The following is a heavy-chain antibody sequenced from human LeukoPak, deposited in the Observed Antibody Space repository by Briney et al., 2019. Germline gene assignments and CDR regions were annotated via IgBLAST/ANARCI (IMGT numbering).Heavy chain of an antibody. J-gene: IGHJ4*02. CDR2: INSAGSST. CDR3: VRGALGSGMSPWSY. CDR1: GFTFDDYA. V-gene: IGHV3-74*03. Sequence: GGSLRLSCAASGFTFDDYAMHWVRQAPGKGLVWVSRINSAGSSTTYVDSVKGRFTISRDNAKNTLYLQISSLGVEDTAVYYCVRGALGSGMSPWSYWGQGTLVTVSS. D-gene: IGHD2-15*01.